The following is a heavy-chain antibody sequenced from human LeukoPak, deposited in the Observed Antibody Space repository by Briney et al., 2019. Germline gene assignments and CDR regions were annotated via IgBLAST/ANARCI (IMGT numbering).Heavy chain of an antibody. V-gene: IGHV4-4*02. CDR3: ASRSTYDYVWGRAFDI. Sequence: SETLSLTCAVSGGSISSSNWWSWVRQPPGKGLEWIGEIYHSGSTNYNPSLKSRVTISVDKSKNQFSLKLSSVTAADTAVYYYASRSTYDYVWGRAFDIRGQGTMVTVSS. J-gene: IGHJ3*02. CDR2: IYHSGST. CDR1: GGSISSSNW. D-gene: IGHD3-16*01.